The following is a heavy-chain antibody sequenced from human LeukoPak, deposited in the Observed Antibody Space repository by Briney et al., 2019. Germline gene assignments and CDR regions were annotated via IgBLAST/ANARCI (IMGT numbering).Heavy chain of an antibody. D-gene: IGHD6-6*01. CDR2: IYYSGST. J-gene: IGHJ3*02. V-gene: IGHV4-4*02. CDR1: GGSISSSNW. Sequence: PSETLSLTCAVSGGSISSSNWWSWVRQPPGKGLEWIGNIYYSGSTYYNPSLKSRVTISVDTSKNQFSLKLSSVTAADTAVYYCARVSLVSDAFDIWGQGTMVTVSS. CDR3: ARVSLVSDAFDI.